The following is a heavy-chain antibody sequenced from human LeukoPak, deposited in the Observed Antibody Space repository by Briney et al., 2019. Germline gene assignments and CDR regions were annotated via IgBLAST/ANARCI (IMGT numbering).Heavy chain of an antibody. CDR2: INAGNGNT. D-gene: IGHD6-13*01. CDR3: ARAEMEIAAADPFYYGMDV. CDR1: GYTFTSYA. Sequence: ASVKVSCKASGYTFTSYAMHWVRQAPGQRLEWMGWINAGNGNTKYSQKFQGRVTITRDTSASTAYMELSSLRSEDTAVYYCARAEMEIAAADPFYYGMDVWGQGTTVTVSS. V-gene: IGHV1-3*01. J-gene: IGHJ6*02.